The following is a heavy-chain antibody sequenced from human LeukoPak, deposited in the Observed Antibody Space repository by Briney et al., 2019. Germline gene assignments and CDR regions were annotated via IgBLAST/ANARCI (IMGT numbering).Heavy chain of an antibody. J-gene: IGHJ4*02. Sequence: PGGSLRLSCAASGFTFSSYSMNWVRQAPGKGLEWVSSISSSSSYIYYADSVKGRLTISRDNAKNSLYLQMNSLRAEDTAVYYCARESPLGVGDYWGQGTLVTVSS. V-gene: IGHV3-21*01. CDR1: GFTFSSYS. CDR3: ARESPLGVGDY. CDR2: ISSSSSYI. D-gene: IGHD3-3*01.